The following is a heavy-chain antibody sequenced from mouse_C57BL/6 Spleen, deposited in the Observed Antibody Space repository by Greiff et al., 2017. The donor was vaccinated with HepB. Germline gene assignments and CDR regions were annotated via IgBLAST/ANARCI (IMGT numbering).Heavy chain of an antibody. Sequence: QVQLQQPGTELVKPGASVKLSCKASGYTFTSYWMHWVKQRPGQGLEWIGNINPSNGGTNYNEKFKSKATLTVDKSSSTAYMQLSSLTSEDSAVYYCARWGGNYVLAWFADWGQGTLVTVSA. V-gene: IGHV1-53*01. CDR2: INPSNGGT. J-gene: IGHJ3*01. CDR1: GYTFTSYW. CDR3: ARWGGNYVLAWFAD. D-gene: IGHD2-1*01.